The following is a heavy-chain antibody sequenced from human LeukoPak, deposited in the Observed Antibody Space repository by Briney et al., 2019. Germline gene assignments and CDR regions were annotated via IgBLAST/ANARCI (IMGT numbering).Heavy chain of an antibody. Sequence: ASVKVSCKVSGYTLTELSMHWVRQAPGKGLEWMGGFDPEDGETIYAQKFQGRVTMTEDTSTDTAYMELSSLRSEDTAVYYCLGVVRGVLNFDPWGQGTLVTVSS. CDR1: GYTLTELS. CDR2: FDPEDGET. CDR3: LGVVRGVLNFDP. J-gene: IGHJ5*02. V-gene: IGHV1-24*01. D-gene: IGHD3-10*01.